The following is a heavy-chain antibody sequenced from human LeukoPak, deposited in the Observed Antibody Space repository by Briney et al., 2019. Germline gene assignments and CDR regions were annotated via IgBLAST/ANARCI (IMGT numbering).Heavy chain of an antibody. D-gene: IGHD3-3*01. CDR1: GGTFSSYA. CDR2: IIPIFGTA. Sequence: ASVKVSCKASGGTFSSYAISWVRQAPGQGLEWMGGIIPIFGTANYAQKFQGRVTITADESTSTAYMELSSLRSEDTAVYYCARDRSDFWSGYYHNPYFDYWGQGTLVTVSS. V-gene: IGHV1-69*01. J-gene: IGHJ4*02. CDR3: ARDRSDFWSGYYHNPYFDY.